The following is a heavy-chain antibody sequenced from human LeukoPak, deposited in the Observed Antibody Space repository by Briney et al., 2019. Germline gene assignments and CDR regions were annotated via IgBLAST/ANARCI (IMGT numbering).Heavy chain of an antibody. D-gene: IGHD3-16*01. Sequence: PSETLSLTCIVSGGSISSYYWSWIRQPPGKGLEWIGYIYYSGSTSYSPSLKSRVTISVDTSKNQFSLKLSTVTAADTAVYYCVRGGKQGFDYWGQGTLVTVSS. V-gene: IGHV4-59*12. J-gene: IGHJ4*02. CDR1: GGSISSYY. CDR2: IYYSGST. CDR3: VRGGKQGFDY.